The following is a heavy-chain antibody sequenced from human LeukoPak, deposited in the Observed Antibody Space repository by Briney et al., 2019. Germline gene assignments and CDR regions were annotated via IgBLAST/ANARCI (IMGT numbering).Heavy chain of an antibody. CDR3: ARSQQLYSSSSGFDY. Sequence: ASVKVSCKASGYTFTGYYMHWVRQAPGQGLEWMGWINPNSGGTNYAQKFQGRVTMTRDTSISTAYMELSRLRSDDTAVYYCARSQQLYSSSSGFDYWGQGTQVTVSS. CDR1: GYTFTGYY. J-gene: IGHJ4*02. CDR2: INPNSGGT. D-gene: IGHD6-6*01. V-gene: IGHV1-2*02.